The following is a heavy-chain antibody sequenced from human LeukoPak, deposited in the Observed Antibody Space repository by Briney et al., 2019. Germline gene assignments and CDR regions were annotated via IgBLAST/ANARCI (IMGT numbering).Heavy chain of an antibody. V-gene: IGHV1-2*02. CDR2: INPNSGGT. J-gene: IGHJ5*02. CDR3: ARAIVVVVAASWTRYNWFDP. Sequence: ASVKVSCKASGYTFTGYYMHWARQAPGQGLEWMGWINPNSGGTNYAQKFQGRVTMTRDTSISTAYMELSRLRSDDTAVYYCARAIVVVVAASWTRYNWFDPWGQGTLVTVSS. D-gene: IGHD2-15*01. CDR1: GYTFTGYY.